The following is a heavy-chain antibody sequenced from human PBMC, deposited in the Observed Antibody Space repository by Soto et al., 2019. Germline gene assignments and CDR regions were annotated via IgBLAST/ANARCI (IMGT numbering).Heavy chain of an antibody. J-gene: IGHJ4*02. V-gene: IGHV4-31*03. D-gene: IGHD2-2*01. CDR1: GGSISSGGYY. Sequence: SETLSLTCTVSGGSISSGGYYWSWIRQDPGKGLEWIGYIYYSGSTYYNPSLKSRVTISVDMSKNQFSLQLSSVTAADTAVYYCARARYCCSGTSCYYFDYWGQGTLVTVSS. CDR2: IYYSGST. CDR3: ARARYCCSGTSCYYFDY.